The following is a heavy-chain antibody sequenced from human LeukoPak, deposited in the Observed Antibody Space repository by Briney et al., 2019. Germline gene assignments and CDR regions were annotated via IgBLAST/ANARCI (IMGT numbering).Heavy chain of an antibody. J-gene: IGHJ3*02. CDR3: ARRAIESIYDI. V-gene: IGHV4-39*01. Sequence: SETLSLTCTVSGGSISSSSYYWGWIRQPPGKGLEWIGSIYYSGSTYYNPSLKSRVTISVDTSKNQFSLKLSSVTAADTAVYYCARRAIESIYDIWGRGTMVTVSS. D-gene: IGHD5/OR15-5a*01. CDR2: IYYSGST. CDR1: GGSISSSSYY.